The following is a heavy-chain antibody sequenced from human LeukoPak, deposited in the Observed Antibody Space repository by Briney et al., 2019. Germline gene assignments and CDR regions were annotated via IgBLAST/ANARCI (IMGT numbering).Heavy chain of an antibody. CDR3: AREWIPTRHGVPVRNAFDI. V-gene: IGHV1-2*06. CDR1: GYTFTGYY. Sequence: ASVKVSCKASGYTFTGYYMQWVRQAPGQGLEWMGRINPNSGGTNYAQKFQGRVTMTRDTSISTAYMELSRLRSDDTAVYYCAREWIPTRHGVPVRNAFDIWGQGTMVTVSS. CDR2: INPNSGGT. J-gene: IGHJ3*02. D-gene: IGHD2-2*01.